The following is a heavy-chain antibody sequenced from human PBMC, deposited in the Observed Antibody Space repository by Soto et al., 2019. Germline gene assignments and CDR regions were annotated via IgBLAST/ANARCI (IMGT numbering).Heavy chain of an antibody. V-gene: IGHV1-69*08. CDR2: IIPILGRT. CDR1: GGTFTNYS. D-gene: IGHD2-15*01. J-gene: IGHJ4*02. Sequence: QVQLVQSGAEVREPGSSVKVSCKPSGGTFTNYSISWVRQAPGQGLEWMGRIIPILGRTNYAQRFQGRVSITAATFASTVYVAVYSLRFDDTAVYYCATDGGSCTGGSCNWGQGTRVTVSS. CDR3: ATDGGSCTGGSCN.